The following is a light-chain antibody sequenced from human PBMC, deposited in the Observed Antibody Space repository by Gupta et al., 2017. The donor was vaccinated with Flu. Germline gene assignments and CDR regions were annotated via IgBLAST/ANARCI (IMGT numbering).Light chain of an antibody. Sequence: QRVLTQSPSASASLGASGKLTCTLSSGHSIYAIALHQQQPETGPRYLMKLNSDGSHTTGAGIPYRVSDSGYAAALYINRVSLQSEDEYDYQCWNWGTGHRVLGGGTKLTVL. CDR2: LNSDGSH. J-gene: IGLJ3*02. V-gene: IGLV4-69*01. CDR1: SGHSIYA. CDR3: WNWGTGHRV.